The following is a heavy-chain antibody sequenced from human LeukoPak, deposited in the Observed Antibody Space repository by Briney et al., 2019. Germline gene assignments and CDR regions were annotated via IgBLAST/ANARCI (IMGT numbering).Heavy chain of an antibody. CDR2: INPNSGGT. CDR3: ARQTYGDYYFDY. D-gene: IGHD4-17*01. CDR1: GYTFTGYY. J-gene: IGHJ4*02. Sequence: GASVKVSCKASGYTFTGYYMHWVRPAPGQGLEWMGWINPNSGGTNYAEKFQGRVTMTRDTSISTAYMELSRLRSDDTAVYYCARQTYGDYYFDYWGQGTLVTVSS. V-gene: IGHV1-2*02.